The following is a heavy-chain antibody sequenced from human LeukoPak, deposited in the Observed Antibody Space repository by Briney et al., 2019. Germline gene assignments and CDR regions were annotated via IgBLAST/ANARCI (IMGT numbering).Heavy chain of an antibody. CDR2: IKSDGST. D-gene: IGHD3-22*01. V-gene: IGHV3-74*01. CDR3: ARAPSEIGGYYPEYFRH. Sequence: GGSLRLSCVASGFTFSSYWMHWVRQAPGKGLVWVPRIKSDGSTNYADSVKGRFTISRDNAKNTVSLQMNSLRAEDTGVYFCARAPSEIGGYYPEYFRHWGQGTLVTVPS. CDR1: GFTFSSYW. J-gene: IGHJ1*01.